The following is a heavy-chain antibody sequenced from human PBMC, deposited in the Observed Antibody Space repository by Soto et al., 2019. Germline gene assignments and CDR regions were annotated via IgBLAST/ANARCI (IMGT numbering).Heavy chain of an antibody. D-gene: IGHD5-12*01. CDR3: TRDGDTNIVATIGDYYYGMDV. J-gene: IGHJ6*02. Sequence: HPGGSLRLSCTASGFTFGDYAMSWFRQAPGKGLEWVGFIRSKAYGGTTEYAASVKGRFTISRDDSKSIAYLQMNSLKTEDTAVYYCTRDGDTNIVATIGDYYYGMDVWGQGTTVTVSS. CDR2: IRSKAYGGTT. CDR1: GFTFGDYA. V-gene: IGHV3-49*03.